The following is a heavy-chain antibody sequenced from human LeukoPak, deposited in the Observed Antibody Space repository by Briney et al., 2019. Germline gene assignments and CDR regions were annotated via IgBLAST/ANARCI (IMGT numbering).Heavy chain of an antibody. D-gene: IGHD6-19*01. Sequence: QSGGSLRLSCAASGFSVSSNYMGWVRQAPGRGLEWVSVLFSGGGAYYAGSVKGRFTVSRDNSKNTLFLHMNSLRAEDTAIYYCARERGSSGWATFDYWGQGTLVTVSS. V-gene: IGHV3-66*01. CDR2: LFSGGGA. CDR3: ARERGSSGWATFDY. CDR1: GFSVSSNY. J-gene: IGHJ4*02.